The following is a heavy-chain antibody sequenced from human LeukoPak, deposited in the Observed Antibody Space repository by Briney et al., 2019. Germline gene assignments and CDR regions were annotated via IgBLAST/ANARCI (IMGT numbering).Heavy chain of an antibody. V-gene: IGHV3-23*01. CDR2: ISGSGSST. J-gene: IGHJ4*02. CDR1: GFTFSSYA. CDR3: AKPSLIVGATVGFDY. Sequence: GGSLRLSCAASGFTFSSYAMSWVRQAPGKGLEWVSAISGSGSSTYYADSVKGRFTISRDNSKNALYLQMNSLRAEDTAVYYCAKPSLIVGATVGFDYWGQGTLVTVSS. D-gene: IGHD1-26*01.